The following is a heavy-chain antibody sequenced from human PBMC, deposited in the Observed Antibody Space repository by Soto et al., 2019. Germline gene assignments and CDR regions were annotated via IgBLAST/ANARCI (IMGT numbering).Heavy chain of an antibody. D-gene: IGHD4-17*01. Sequence: ASVKVSCKVSGYTLTELSMHWVRQAPGKGLEWMGGFDPEDVETIYAQKFQGRVTMTEDTSTDTAYMELSSLTCEDTAVYYCATAVTTGGGLYYFDYWGQGTLVTGSS. CDR2: FDPEDVET. J-gene: IGHJ4*02. CDR1: GYTLTELS. CDR3: ATAVTTGGGLYYFDY. V-gene: IGHV1-24*01.